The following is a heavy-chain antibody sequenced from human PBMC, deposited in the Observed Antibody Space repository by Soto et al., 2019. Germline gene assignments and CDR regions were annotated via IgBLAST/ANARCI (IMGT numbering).Heavy chain of an antibody. V-gene: IGHV3-48*01. CDR2: ISSSSSTI. D-gene: IGHD2-2*01. CDR1: GFTFSSYS. J-gene: IGHJ5*02. CDR3: AREYCSSTSCINWFDP. Sequence: GGSLRLSCAASGFTFSSYSMNWVRQAPGKGLEWVSYISSSSSTIYYADSVKGRFTISRDNAKNSLYLQMNSLRAEDTAVYYCAREYCSSTSCINWFDPCGQGTLVTVSS.